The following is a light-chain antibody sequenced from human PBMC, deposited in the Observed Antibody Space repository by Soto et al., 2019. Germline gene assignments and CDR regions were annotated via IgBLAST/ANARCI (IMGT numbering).Light chain of an antibody. CDR3: QQRSNWPSLT. Sequence: IVLVKSPAPVSLSRGERATLSCRASQSVGSYLAWYQHKPGQAPRLLISDASNRATGIPARFSGSGSETDFTLTISSLEPEDSAVYYCQQRSNWPSLTFGGGTKVDI. J-gene: IGKJ4*01. CDR2: DAS. CDR1: QSVGSY. V-gene: IGKV3-11*01.